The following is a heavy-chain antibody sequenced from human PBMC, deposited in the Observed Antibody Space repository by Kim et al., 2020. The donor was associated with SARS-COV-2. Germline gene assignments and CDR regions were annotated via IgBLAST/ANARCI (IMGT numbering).Heavy chain of an antibody. CDR1: GFTFRSNW. CDR3: AAVTGTVN. V-gene: IGHV3-74*01. D-gene: IGHD6-19*01. J-gene: IGHJ4*02. Sequence: GGSLRLSCAASGFTFRSNWMHWVRQAPGKGPVWVSRINSDGSTTTYADSVKGRFTISSDNAKNTLYLQKNSLRVEDTAVYHCAAVTGTVNWGQGTLLIVS. CDR2: INSDGSTT.